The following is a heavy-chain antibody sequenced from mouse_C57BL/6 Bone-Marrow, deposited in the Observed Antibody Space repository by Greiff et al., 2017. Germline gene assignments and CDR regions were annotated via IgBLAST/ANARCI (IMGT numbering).Heavy chain of an antibody. D-gene: IGHD2-2*01. CDR2: IYPRSGNT. J-gene: IGHJ3*01. V-gene: IGHV1-81*01. Sequence: QVQLQQPGAELARPGASVKLSCKASGYTFTSYGISWVKQRPGQGLEWIGEIYPRSGNTYYNEKFKGKATLTADKSSSTAYMELRSLASEDSAVCFCAKCGYHGGFAYWGQGTLVTVSA. CDR3: AKCGYHGGFAY. CDR1: GYTFTSYG.